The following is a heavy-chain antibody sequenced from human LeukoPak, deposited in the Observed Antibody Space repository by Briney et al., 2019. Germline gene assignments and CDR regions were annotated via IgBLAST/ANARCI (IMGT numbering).Heavy chain of an antibody. J-gene: IGHJ4*02. D-gene: IGHD6-19*01. V-gene: IGHV1-3*01. CDR2: INAGNGNT. CDR1: GYTFTSYA. Sequence: ASVKVSCKASGYTFTSYAMHWVRQAPGQRLEWMGWINAGNGNTKYSQKFQGGVTITRDTSASTAYMELSSLRSEDTAVYYCARPNSSGWSMGSFDYWGQGTLVTVSS. CDR3: ARPNSSGWSMGSFDY.